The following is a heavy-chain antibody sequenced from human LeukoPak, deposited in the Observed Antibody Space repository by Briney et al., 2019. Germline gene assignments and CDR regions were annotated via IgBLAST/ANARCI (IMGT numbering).Heavy chain of an antibody. D-gene: IGHD5-18*01. CDR2: IYTSGST. CDR3: ARGLNMGTYYGMDV. Sequence: PSETLSLTCTVSGGSISSYYWSWIRQPAGKGLEWIGRIYTSGSTNYNPSLKSRVTMSVDTSKNQFPLKLSSVTAADTAVYYCARGLNMGTYYGMDVWGQGTTVTVSS. V-gene: IGHV4-4*07. CDR1: GGSISSYY. J-gene: IGHJ6*02.